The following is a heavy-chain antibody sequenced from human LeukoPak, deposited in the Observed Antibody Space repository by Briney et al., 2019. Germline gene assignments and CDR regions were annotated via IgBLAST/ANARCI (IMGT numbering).Heavy chain of an antibody. V-gene: IGHV4-61*02. D-gene: IGHD4-17*01. CDR1: GRSISSGSYF. Sequence: SETLSLTCTVSGRSISSGSYFWIWIRQPAGEGLEWFGRIYTSGSTNYNPSLKSRVTISVDTSKNQFSLKLSSVTAADTAVYYCARGCTVRGTSWFDPWGQGTLVTVSS. CDR2: IYTSGST. J-gene: IGHJ5*02. CDR3: ARGCTVRGTSWFDP.